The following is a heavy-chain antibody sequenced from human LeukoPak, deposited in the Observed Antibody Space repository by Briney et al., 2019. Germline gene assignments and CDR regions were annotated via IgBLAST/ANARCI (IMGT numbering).Heavy chain of an antibody. Sequence: SVKVSCKASGGTFSSYAISWVRQAPGQGLEWMGGIIPIFGTANYAQKFQGRVTITADKSTSTAYVELSSLRSEDTAVYYCARAGIAAAGSVNWFDPWGQGTLVTVSS. CDR1: GGTFSSYA. D-gene: IGHD6-13*01. CDR3: ARAGIAAAGSVNWFDP. CDR2: IIPIFGTA. V-gene: IGHV1-69*06. J-gene: IGHJ5*02.